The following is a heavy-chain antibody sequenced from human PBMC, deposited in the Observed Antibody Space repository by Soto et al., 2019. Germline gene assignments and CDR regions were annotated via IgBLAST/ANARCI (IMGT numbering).Heavy chain of an antibody. D-gene: IGHD3-10*01. V-gene: IGHV3-30-3*01. Sequence: GGSLRLSCAASGFTFSSYAMHWVRQAPGKGLEWVAVISYDGSNKYYADSVKGRFTISRDNSKNTLYLQMNSLRAEDTAVYYCARLRGTMVRGVIDYWGQGTLVTVSS. CDR3: ARLRGTMVRGVIDY. CDR1: GFTFSSYA. CDR2: ISYDGSNK. J-gene: IGHJ4*02.